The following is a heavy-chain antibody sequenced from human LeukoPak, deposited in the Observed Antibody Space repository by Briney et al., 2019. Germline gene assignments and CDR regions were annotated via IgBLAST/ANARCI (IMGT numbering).Heavy chain of an antibody. J-gene: IGHJ4*02. Sequence: GGSLRLSCVSSGFTFNNYAMNWVRQAPGKGLEWVSSISGSGSITYYADSVKGRFAISRDTSKNTLWLQMNSLRVDDTALYYCAKSLGGDYGSGSYYVVFDSWGQGTLVTVSS. CDR1: GFTFNNYA. V-gene: IGHV3-23*01. D-gene: IGHD3-10*01. CDR2: ISGSGSIT. CDR3: AKSLGGDYGSGSYYVVFDS.